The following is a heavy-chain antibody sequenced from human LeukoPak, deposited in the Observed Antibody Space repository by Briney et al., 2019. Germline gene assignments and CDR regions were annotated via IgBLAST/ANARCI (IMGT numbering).Heavy chain of an antibody. D-gene: IGHD6-19*01. Sequence: PSETLSLTCTVSGGSISSYYWSWIRQPPGKGLEWIGYIYYSGSTNYNPSLKSRVTISVDTSKNQFSLKLSSVTAADTAVYYRAREAVADNWFAPWGQGTLVTGSS. CDR1: GGSISSYY. CDR2: IYYSGST. J-gene: IGHJ5*02. CDR3: AREAVADNWFAP. V-gene: IGHV4-59*01.